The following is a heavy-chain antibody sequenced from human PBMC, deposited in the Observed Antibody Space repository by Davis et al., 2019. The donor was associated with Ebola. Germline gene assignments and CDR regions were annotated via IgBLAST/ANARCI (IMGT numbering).Heavy chain of an antibody. CDR2: ISYDGSNK. J-gene: IGHJ4*02. V-gene: IGHV3-30-3*01. CDR1: GFTFSSYA. D-gene: IGHD6-19*01. CDR3: VGRAAVAGSGQRDH. Sequence: GESLNISCAASGFTFSSYAMHWVRQAPGKGLEWVAVISYDGSNKYYADSVKGRFTISRDNSKNTLYLQMNSLRAEDTAVYYCVGRAAVAGSGQRDHWGQGTLVTVSS.